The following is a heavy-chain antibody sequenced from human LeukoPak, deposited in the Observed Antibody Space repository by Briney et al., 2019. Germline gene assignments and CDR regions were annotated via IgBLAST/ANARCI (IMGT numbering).Heavy chain of an antibody. V-gene: IGHV3-74*01. D-gene: IGHD3-10*01. CDR2: INSDGSDI. J-gene: IGHJ4*02. CDR3: ARDVYGLGSN. CDR1: GFTFSSYA. Sequence: GGSLRLSCAASGFTFSSYAMSWVRQAPGKGLVWVSHINSDGSDINYADSVKGRFTISRDNAKNTLYLQMNSLRAEDTAMYYCARDVYGLGSNWGQGTLVTVSS.